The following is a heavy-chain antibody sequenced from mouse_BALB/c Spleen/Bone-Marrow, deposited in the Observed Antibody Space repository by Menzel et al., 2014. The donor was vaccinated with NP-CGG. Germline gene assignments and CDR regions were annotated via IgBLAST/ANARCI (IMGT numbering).Heavy chain of an antibody. CDR2: ISYSGST. D-gene: IGHD2-14*01. CDR1: GDSITSGY. V-gene: IGHV3-8*02. Sequence: EVQLQESGPSLVKPSQTLSLTCSVTGDSITSGYWNWIRKFPGNKLEYMGYISYSGSTYYNPSLKSRISITRDTSKNQYYLQLNSVTTEDTATYYCARYWRAYYRYDAMDYWGQGTSVTVSS. CDR3: ARYWRAYYRYDAMDY. J-gene: IGHJ4*01.